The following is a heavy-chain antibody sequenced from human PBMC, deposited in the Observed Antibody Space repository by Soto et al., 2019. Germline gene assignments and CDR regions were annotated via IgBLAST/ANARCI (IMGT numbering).Heavy chain of an antibody. D-gene: IGHD3-9*01. Sequence: ASVKVSCKASGYTLTSYGISWVRQAPGQGLEWTGWISAYNGNTNYAQKLQGRVTMTTDTSTSTAYMELRSLRSDETAVYYCAGDDIWPGYYERWRLYYNYVMDVWGQGTPVTFYS. J-gene: IGHJ6*02. CDR3: AGDDIWPGYYERWRLYYNYVMDV. V-gene: IGHV1-18*01. CDR1: GYTLTSYG. CDR2: ISAYNGNT.